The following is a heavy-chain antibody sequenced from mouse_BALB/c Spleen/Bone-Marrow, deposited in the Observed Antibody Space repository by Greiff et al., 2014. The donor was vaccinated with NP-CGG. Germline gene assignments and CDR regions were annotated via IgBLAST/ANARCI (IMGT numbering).Heavy chain of an antibody. J-gene: IGHJ4*01. D-gene: IGHD1-2*01. CDR1: GFSLTSYG. Sequence: VNLVESGPGLVAPSQSLSISCTVSGFSLTSYGVHWVRQPPGKGLEWLGVIWADGSTNYNSALMSRLSISKDNSKSQVFLKMNSLQTDDTAMYYWARITTATGAMDYWGQGTSVTVSS. V-gene: IGHV2-9*02. CDR3: ARITTATGAMDY. CDR2: IWADGST.